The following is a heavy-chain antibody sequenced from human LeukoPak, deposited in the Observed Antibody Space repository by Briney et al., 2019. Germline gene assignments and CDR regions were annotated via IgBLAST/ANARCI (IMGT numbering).Heavy chain of an antibody. CDR2: IYYSGST. Sequence: PSETLSLTCTVSGGSISSSSYYWGWIRQPPGKGLEWIGSIYYSGSTYYNPSLKSRVTISVDTSKNQFSLKLTSVTAADTAVYYCARYYIMWYHMDVWGKGTTVTVSS. D-gene: IGHD3-10*01. J-gene: IGHJ6*03. CDR3: ARYYIMWYHMDV. V-gene: IGHV4-39*01. CDR1: GGSISSSSYY.